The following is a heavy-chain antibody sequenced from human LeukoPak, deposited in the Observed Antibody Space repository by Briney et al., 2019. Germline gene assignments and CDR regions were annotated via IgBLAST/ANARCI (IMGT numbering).Heavy chain of an antibody. Sequence: GGSLRLSCAASGFSFSSYGMSWVRQAPGRGLEWVSSTSASGGSTYYADSEKGHFTISRDNSKNTLYLQMNSLRAEDTAVYYCAKEGDYCSSTICYADYWGQGTLVTVSS. J-gene: IGHJ4*02. CDR3: AKEGDYCSSTICYADY. CDR2: TSASGGST. CDR1: GFSFSSYG. D-gene: IGHD2-2*01. V-gene: IGHV3-23*01.